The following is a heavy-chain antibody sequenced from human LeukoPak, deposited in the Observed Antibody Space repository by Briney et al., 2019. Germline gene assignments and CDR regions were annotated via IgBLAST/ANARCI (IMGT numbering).Heavy chain of an antibody. Sequence: GGSLRLSCAASGFTISGYWMSWVRQAPGKGLEWVANIKQDGSEKYYVDSVKGRFTISRDNAKNSLYLQMNSLRGEDTAVYYCARVCSSTSCYPGGWGQGTLVTVSS. J-gene: IGHJ4*02. CDR2: IKQDGSEK. CDR3: ARVCSSTSCYPGG. CDR1: GFTISGYW. D-gene: IGHD2-2*01. V-gene: IGHV3-7*01.